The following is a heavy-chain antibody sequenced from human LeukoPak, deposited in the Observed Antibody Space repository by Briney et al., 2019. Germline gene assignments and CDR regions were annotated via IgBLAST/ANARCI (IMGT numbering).Heavy chain of an antibody. CDR2: ISSSGSTI. V-gene: IGHV3-11*01. CDR1: GFTFSDYY. CDR3: AKDRAQAEGVFDY. J-gene: IGHJ4*02. D-gene: IGHD3-10*01. Sequence: PGGSLRLSCAASGFTFSDYYMSWIRQAPGKGLEWVSYISSSGSTIYYADSVKGRFTISRDNAKNSLYLQMNSLRAEDTAVYYCAKDRAQAEGVFDYWGQGTLVTVSS.